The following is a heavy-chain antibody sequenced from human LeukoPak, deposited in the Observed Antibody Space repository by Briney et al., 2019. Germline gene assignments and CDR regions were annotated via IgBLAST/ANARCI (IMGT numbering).Heavy chain of an antibody. J-gene: IGHJ6*03. CDR2: IWSDGNNR. D-gene: IGHD2-8*02. CDR1: GFTFRNYG. V-gene: IGHV3-30*02. CDR3: AKDPGASVSGFHMDV. Sequence: GGSLRLSCAASGFTFRNYGMHWVRQATGKGREWVSFIWSDGNNRFYADSVKGRFTISRDNSKNMLYLQMDTLRAEDTALYFCAKDPGASVSGFHMDVWGKGTTVIVSS.